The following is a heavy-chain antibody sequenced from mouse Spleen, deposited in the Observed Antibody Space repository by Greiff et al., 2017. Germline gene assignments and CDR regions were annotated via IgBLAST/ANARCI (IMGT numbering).Heavy chain of an antibody. Sequence: EVKLMESGGGLVKPGGSLKLSCAASGFTFSDYGMHWVRQAPEKGLEWVAYISSGSSTIYYADTVKGRFTISRDNAKNTLFLQMTSLRSEETAIYYCAISFAYWGQGTLVTVSA. CDR2: ISSGSSTI. V-gene: IGHV5-17*01. CDR1: GFTFSDYG. J-gene: IGHJ3*01. CDR3: AISFAY.